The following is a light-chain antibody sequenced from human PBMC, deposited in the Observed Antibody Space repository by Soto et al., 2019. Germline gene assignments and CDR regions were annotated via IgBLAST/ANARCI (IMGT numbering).Light chain of an antibody. J-gene: IGKJ1*01. CDR1: QSVSNNY. CDR3: QQYGSSGT. V-gene: IGKV3-20*01. CDR2: GAS. Sequence: ELVLTQSPGTPAQSPGGRATLSCRASQSVSNNYLAWYQQKPGQAPRLLIYGASNRATGIPDRFSGSGSGTDFTLTISRLEPEDFAVYYCQQYGSSGTFGQGTKVDIK.